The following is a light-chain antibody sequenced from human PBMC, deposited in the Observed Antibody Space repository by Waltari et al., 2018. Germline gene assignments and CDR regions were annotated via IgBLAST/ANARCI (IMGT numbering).Light chain of an antibody. CDR1: ALPTQY. V-gene: IGLV3-25*03. J-gene: IGLJ2*01. Sequence: SYELTQPPPVSVSQGETATNACPGDALPTQYSYWYRQTPGQAPVVVIYKDTVRPSGIPELFSGSSSGTTVTLTISGVQAEDEADYYCLSADIGGTQGVFGGGTKLTVL. CDR3: LSADIGGTQGV. CDR2: KDT.